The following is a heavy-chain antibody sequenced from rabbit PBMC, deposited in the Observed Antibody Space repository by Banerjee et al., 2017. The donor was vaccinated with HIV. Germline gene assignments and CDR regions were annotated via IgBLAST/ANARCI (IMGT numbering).Heavy chain of an antibody. CDR1: GFIFSDNYA. V-gene: IGHV1S40*01. D-gene: IGHD2-1*01. Sequence: QSLEESGGDLVKPGASLTLTCTASGFIFSDNYAMCWVRQAPGKGLEWIACIYTGSDGSTYYANWAKGRFTISKTSSTTVTLQMTGLTAADTATYFCARRLYDDFNLWGQGTLVT. J-gene: IGHJ4*01. CDR2: IYTGSDGST. CDR3: ARRLYDDFNL.